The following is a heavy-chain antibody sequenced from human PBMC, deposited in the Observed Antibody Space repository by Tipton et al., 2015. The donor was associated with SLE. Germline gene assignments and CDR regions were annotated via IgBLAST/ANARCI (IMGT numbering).Heavy chain of an antibody. J-gene: IGHJ1*01. D-gene: IGHD6-6*01. CDR3: AGDGQLVGLEH. Sequence: QLVQSGGGVVQPGRSLRLSCAASGFTFSYYGMHWVRQAPGKGLEWVAVIWNDGSIKFYVDSVKGRFTISRDNSKNTLYLQMNSLRADDTSVYYCAGDGQLVGLEHWGQGTLVTVSS. V-gene: IGHV3-33*01. CDR2: IWNDGSIK. CDR1: GFTFSYYG.